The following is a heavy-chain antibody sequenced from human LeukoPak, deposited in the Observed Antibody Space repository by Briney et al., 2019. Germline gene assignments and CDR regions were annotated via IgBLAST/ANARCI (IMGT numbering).Heavy chain of an antibody. CDR3: ARGLRAYHYYGMDV. D-gene: IGHD3-3*01. CDR1: GFTFSNYA. CDR2: ISSNGGST. J-gene: IGHJ6*02. Sequence: GGSLRLSCAASGFTFSNYAMHWVRQAPGEGLEYVSAISSNGGSTYYADSVKGRYTISRDNSKNTLFLQMGSLRVEDMAVYYCARGLRAYHYYGMDVWGQGTTVTVSS. V-gene: IGHV3-64*02.